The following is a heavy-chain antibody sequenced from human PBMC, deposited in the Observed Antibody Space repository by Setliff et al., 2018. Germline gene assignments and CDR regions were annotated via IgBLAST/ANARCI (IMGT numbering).Heavy chain of an antibody. D-gene: IGHD5-12*01. J-gene: IGHJ4*02. Sequence: SETLSLTCAVSGGSISSSNWWSWVRQPPGKGLEWIGYVYYSGIANYSPSLKSRLTISVDTSKNQFSLKLRSVTAADTAVYYCARGGTFRYFDYWGQGTPVTVSS. CDR3: ARGGTFRYFDY. CDR2: VYYSGIA. V-gene: IGHV4-4*02. CDR1: GGSISSSNW.